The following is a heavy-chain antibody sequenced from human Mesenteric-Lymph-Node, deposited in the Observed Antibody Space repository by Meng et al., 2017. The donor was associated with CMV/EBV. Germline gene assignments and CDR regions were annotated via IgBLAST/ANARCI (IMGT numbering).Heavy chain of an antibody. CDR1: GFTFGSSS. Sequence: RAAFGFTFGSSSMSCVRQAPGKGRGWVSTLSGSGGSTYYADSVKGRFTISRDNSRNTLYLQMNSLRAEDTAIYYCARGVSVADTIDYWGQGTLVTVSS. J-gene: IGHJ4*02. CDR3: ARGVSVADTIDY. CDR2: LSGSGGST. V-gene: IGHV3-23*01. D-gene: IGHD6-19*01.